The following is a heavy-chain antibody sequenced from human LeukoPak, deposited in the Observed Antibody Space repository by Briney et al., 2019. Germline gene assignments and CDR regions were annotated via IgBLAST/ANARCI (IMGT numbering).Heavy chain of an antibody. J-gene: IGHJ4*02. Sequence: PSGTLSLTCAVSGGSISSSNWWSWVRQPPGKGLEWIGEIYHSGSTYYNPSLKSRVTTSVDTSKNQFSLKLRSVTAADTAVYYCAITPGPYDSSRNYYPFDYWGQGILVTVSS. CDR1: GGSISSSNW. V-gene: IGHV4-4*02. D-gene: IGHD3-22*01. CDR3: AITPGPYDSSRNYYPFDY. CDR2: IYHSGST.